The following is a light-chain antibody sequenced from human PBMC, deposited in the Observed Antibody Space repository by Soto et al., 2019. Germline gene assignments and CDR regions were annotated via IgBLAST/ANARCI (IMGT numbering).Light chain of an antibody. V-gene: IGKV3-20*01. CDR1: HSVPTNY. J-gene: IGKJ1*01. Sequence: DIVVTQSPGTLSLSPGERVTLSCRASHSVPTNYLAWYQQKPGQAPRLLIYGASSRATGIPDRFSGTGSGTDFTLTISRLEPEDFAVYYCQQYARSPKTFGQGTKVDIK. CDR3: QQYARSPKT. CDR2: GAS.